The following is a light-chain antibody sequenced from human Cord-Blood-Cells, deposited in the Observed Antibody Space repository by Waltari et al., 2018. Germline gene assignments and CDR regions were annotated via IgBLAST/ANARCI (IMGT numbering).Light chain of an antibody. V-gene: IGLV3-1*01. CDR2: QDS. J-gene: IGLJ2*01. CDR3: QAWDSSTAV. CDR1: KLGDKY. Sequence: SYELTQPPSVSVSPRQTASITCSGDKLGDKYACWYQQKPGQSPVLVIYQDSKRPSGIPEPFPGSNSGNTATLTISGTQAMDEADYYCQAWDSSTAVFGGGTKLTVL.